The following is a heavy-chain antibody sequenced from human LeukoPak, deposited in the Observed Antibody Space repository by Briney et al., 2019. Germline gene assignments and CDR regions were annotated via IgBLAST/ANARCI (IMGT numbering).Heavy chain of an antibody. CDR1: GFTFSIYA. J-gene: IGHJ4*02. Sequence: GGSLRLSCADSGFTFSIYAMSWVRQAPGEGLEWVSTISDSGGSTYYADSVKGRFTISRDNSKNTLYLQMNSLRAEDTAVYYCAKDPHGGNSSDYWGQGTLVSVSS. CDR3: AKDPHGGNSSDY. V-gene: IGHV3-23*01. CDR2: ISDSGGST. D-gene: IGHD4-23*01.